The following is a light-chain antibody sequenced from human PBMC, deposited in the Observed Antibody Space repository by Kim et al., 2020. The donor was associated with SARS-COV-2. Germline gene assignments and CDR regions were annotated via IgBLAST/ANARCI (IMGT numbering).Light chain of an antibody. V-gene: IGLV1-51*01. CDR2: DNN. J-gene: IGLJ2*01. CDR3: GTWDSSLSAGVV. CDR1: SSNIGNNY. Sequence: QSVLTQPPSVSAAPGHKVTISCSGSSSNIGNNYVSWYQQLPGTAPKLLIYDNNKRPSGIPDRFSGSKSGTSATLGITGLQTGDEADYYCGTWDSSLSAGVVFGGGTQLTVL.